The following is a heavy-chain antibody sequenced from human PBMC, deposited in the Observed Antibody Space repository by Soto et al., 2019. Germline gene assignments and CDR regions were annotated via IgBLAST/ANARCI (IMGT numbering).Heavy chain of an antibody. V-gene: IGHV4-4*02. D-gene: IGHD3-16*01. Sequence: ASETLSLTCAVSGGSIGTNNWCSWVRQPPGKGLEWIGQIHHSGATNYNPSLKSRVTILLDRSKNQFSLKLSSVTDADTAIYYCARHLSSDNYGFDYRGQRTPVTVSS. CDR2: IHHSGAT. CDR1: GGSIGTNNW. CDR3: ARHLSSDNYGFDY. J-gene: IGHJ4*01.